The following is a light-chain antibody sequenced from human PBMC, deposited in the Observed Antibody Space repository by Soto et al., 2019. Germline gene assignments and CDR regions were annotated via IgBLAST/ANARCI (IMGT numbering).Light chain of an antibody. J-gene: IGLJ3*02. CDR1: SSDVGAYDY. CDR2: LVS. Sequence: QPVLTQPPSASGSPGQSVTISCTGTSSDVGAYDYVSWFQQHPGKAPKLIIYLVSKRPSGVPDRFSGSKSGNTASLTVSGLQAEDEADYYCSSYVVSYNWVFGGGTKLTVL. V-gene: IGLV2-8*01. CDR3: SSYVVSYNWV.